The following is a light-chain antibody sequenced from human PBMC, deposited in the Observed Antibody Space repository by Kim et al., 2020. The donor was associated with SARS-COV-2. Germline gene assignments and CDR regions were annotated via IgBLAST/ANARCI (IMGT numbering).Light chain of an antibody. CDR3: QQSYSSPLT. Sequence: ASLGDRVTITCRASQSINTYLNWYQQKPGKAPKLLIYAASSLQSRVPSRFSGSGSGTDFTLTISSLQPEDFATYYCQQSYSSPLTFGGGTKVDIK. CDR2: AAS. J-gene: IGKJ4*01. V-gene: IGKV1-39*01. CDR1: QSINTY.